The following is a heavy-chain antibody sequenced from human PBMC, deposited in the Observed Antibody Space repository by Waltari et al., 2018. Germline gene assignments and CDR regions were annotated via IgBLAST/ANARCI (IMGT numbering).Heavy chain of an antibody. V-gene: IGHV4-31*03. CDR3: ARAGTTVVTPGRWNAFDI. J-gene: IGHJ3*02. CDR2: IYYIGST. CDR1: GGSISSGGYY. D-gene: IGHD4-17*01. Sequence: QVQLQESGPGLVKPSQTLSLTCTVSGGSISSGGYYWSWIRQHPGKGLEWIGYIYYIGSTYYNPSLKSRVTISVDTSKNQFSLKLSSVTAADTAVYYCARAGTTVVTPGRWNAFDIWGQGTMVTVSS.